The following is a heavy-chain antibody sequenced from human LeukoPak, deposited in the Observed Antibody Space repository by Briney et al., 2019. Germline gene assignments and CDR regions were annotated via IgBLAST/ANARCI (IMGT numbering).Heavy chain of an antibody. D-gene: IGHD4-17*01. CDR1: GYTFTGYY. V-gene: IGHV1-2*02. CDR3: ARDPDYGDYFDY. Sequence: APVKVSCKASGYTFTGYYMHWVRQAPGQGLEWMGWINPNSGGTNYAQKFQGRVTMTRDTSISTAYVELSRLRSDDTAVYYCARDPDYGDYFDYWGQGTLVTVSS. J-gene: IGHJ4*02. CDR2: INPNSGGT.